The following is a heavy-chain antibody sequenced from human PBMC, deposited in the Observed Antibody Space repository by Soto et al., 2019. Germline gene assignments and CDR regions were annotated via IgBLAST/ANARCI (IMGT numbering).Heavy chain of an antibody. D-gene: IGHD1-1*01. CDR2: ISWNSGSI. CDR1: GFTFDDYA. CDR3: AKDGTTGKYYYYGMDV. V-gene: IGHV3-9*01. Sequence: PGGALRLFCAASGFTFDDYAMHWVRQAPGKGLEWVSGISWNSGSIGYADSVKGRFTISRDNAKNSLYLQMNSLRAEDTALYYCAKDGTTGKYYYYGMDVWGQGTTVTVSS. J-gene: IGHJ6*02.